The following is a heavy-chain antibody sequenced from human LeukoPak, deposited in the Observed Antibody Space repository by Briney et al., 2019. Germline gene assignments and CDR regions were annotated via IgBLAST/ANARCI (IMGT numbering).Heavy chain of an antibody. V-gene: IGHV5-51*01. CDR1: GYSFTSYW. CDR3: ARQGAAGKYYYYYMDV. D-gene: IGHD6-13*01. Sequence: GESLKISRKGSGYSFTSYWIGWVRQMPGKGLEWMGIIYPGDSDTRYSPSFQGQVTISADKSISTAYLQWSSLKASDTAMYYCARQGAAGKYYYYYMDVWGKGTTVTVSS. CDR2: IYPGDSDT. J-gene: IGHJ6*03.